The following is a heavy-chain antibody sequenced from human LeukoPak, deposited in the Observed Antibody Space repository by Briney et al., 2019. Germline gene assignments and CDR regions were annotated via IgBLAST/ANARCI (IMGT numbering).Heavy chain of an antibody. D-gene: IGHD3-22*01. V-gene: IGHV1-2*02. CDR3: AITYYYDSSGYLIRYYFDY. Sequence: ASVKVSCKASGYTFTGYYMHWVRQAPGQGLEWMGWINPNSGGTNYAQKFQGRVTITADKSTSTAYMELSSLRSEDTAVYYCAITYYYDSSGYLIRYYFDYWGQGTLVTVSS. J-gene: IGHJ4*02. CDR1: GYTFTGYY. CDR2: INPNSGGT.